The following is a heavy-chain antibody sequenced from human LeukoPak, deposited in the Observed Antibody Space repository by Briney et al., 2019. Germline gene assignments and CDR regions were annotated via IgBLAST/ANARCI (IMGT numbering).Heavy chain of an antibody. D-gene: IGHD2-2*01. Sequence: SETLSLTCTVSGGSISSYYWSWIRQPPGKGLEWIGYIYYSGSTYYNPSLKSRVTISVDTSKNQFSLKLSSVTAADTAVYYCARASIVVVPAAKQGGGWFDPWGQGTLVTVSS. CDR1: GGSISSYY. V-gene: IGHV4-59*08. CDR2: IYYSGST. J-gene: IGHJ5*02. CDR3: ARASIVVVPAAKQGGGWFDP.